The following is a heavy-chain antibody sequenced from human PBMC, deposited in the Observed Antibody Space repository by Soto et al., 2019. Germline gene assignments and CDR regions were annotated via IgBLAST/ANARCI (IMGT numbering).Heavy chain of an antibody. J-gene: IGHJ4*02. D-gene: IGHD2-15*01. CDR2: INHSGST. V-gene: IGHV4-34*01. CDR1: GGSFSGYY. Sequence: SETLSLTCAVYGGSFSGYYWSWIRQPPGKGLEWIGEINHSGSTNYNPSLKSRVTISVDTSKNQFSLKLSSVTAADTAVYYCARGHCSGGSCYLDFDYWGQGTLVTVSS. CDR3: ARGHCSGGSCYLDFDY.